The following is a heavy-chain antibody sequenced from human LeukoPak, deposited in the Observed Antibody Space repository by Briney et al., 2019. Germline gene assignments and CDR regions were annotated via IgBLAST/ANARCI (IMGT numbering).Heavy chain of an antibody. CDR3: AKEPYYDSNGYLDY. Sequence: GRSLRLSCAASGFTFYDYAMHWVRQAPGKGLEWVSGINWNSGSIGYADSVKGRFTISRDNAKNSLYLQMNSLRAEDTALYYCAKEPYYDSNGYLDYWGQGTLVTVSS. CDR1: GFTFYDYA. CDR2: INWNSGSI. D-gene: IGHD3-22*01. V-gene: IGHV3-9*01. J-gene: IGHJ4*02.